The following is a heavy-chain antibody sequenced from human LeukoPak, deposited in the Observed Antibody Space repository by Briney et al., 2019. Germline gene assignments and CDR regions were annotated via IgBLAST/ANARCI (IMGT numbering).Heavy chain of an antibody. D-gene: IGHD1-26*01. CDR2: IYSGGST. CDR3: ARDQGSPGGSYGGFDY. CDR1: GFTVSSNY. Sequence: GGSLRRAGAASGFTVSSNYMSWVRQAPGKGLEWVSVIYSGGSTYYADSVKGRFTISRDNSKNTLYLQMNSLRAEDTAVYYCARDQGSPGGSYGGFDYWGQGTLVTVSS. J-gene: IGHJ4*02. V-gene: IGHV3-53*01.